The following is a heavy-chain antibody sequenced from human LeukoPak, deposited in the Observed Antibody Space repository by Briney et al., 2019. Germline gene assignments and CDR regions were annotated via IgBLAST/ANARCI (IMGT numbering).Heavy chain of an antibody. J-gene: IGHJ4*02. Sequence: PGGTLRLSCAASGFTFSSYGMSWVCQAPGKGLEWVSAIGGSGGSTYYADSVKGRFTISRDNSKNYLYLQMNSLRAEDTALYYCAKGTSSWHEFDSWGQGTLVTVSS. CDR3: AKGTSSWHEFDS. CDR1: GFTFSSYG. CDR2: IGGSGGST. D-gene: IGHD6-13*01. V-gene: IGHV3-23*01.